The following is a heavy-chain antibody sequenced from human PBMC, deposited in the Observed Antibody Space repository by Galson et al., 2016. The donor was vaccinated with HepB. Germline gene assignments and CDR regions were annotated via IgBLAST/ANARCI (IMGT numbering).Heavy chain of an antibody. CDR1: GFSLRTTGVG. D-gene: IGHD3-3*01. Sequence: PALVKPTQTLTLTCTFSGFSLRTTGVGVGWIRQPPEKALEWLALIYWDDDKRYSPSLKTRLTITKDTSKNQVVLTMTNMDPVDTATYYCAHSLPIFGVTQGALDIWGQGTMVTVSS. CDR2: IYWDDDK. CDR3: AHSLPIFGVTQGALDI. V-gene: IGHV2-5*02. J-gene: IGHJ3*02.